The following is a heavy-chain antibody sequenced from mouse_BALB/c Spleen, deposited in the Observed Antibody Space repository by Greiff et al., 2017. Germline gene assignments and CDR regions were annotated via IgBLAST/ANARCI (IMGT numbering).Heavy chain of an antibody. CDR3: ARSAGTGFAY. J-gene: IGHJ3*01. CDR2: ISSGSSTI. Sequence: VQLKESGGGLVQPGGSRKLSCAASGFTFSSFGMHWVRQAPEKGLEWVAYISSGSSTIYYADTVKGRITISRDNPKNTLFLQMTRLRSEDTAMYYCARSAGTGFAYWGQGTLVTVSA. V-gene: IGHV5-17*02. CDR1: GFTFSSFG. D-gene: IGHD4-1*01.